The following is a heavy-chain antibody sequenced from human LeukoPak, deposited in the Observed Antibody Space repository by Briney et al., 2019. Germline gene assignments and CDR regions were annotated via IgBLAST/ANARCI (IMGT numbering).Heavy chain of an antibody. D-gene: IGHD1-26*01. V-gene: IGHV4-39*01. CDR1: GGSISSSSYS. Sequence: SETLSLTCTVSGGSISSSSYSWGWLRQPPGKGLEWIGSIYYSGSTYYNPSLKSRVTISVDTSKNQFSLKLSSVTAADTAVYYCARLSRYSYYYYGMDVWGQGTTVTVSS. J-gene: IGHJ6*02. CDR3: ARLSRYSYYYYGMDV. CDR2: IYYSGST.